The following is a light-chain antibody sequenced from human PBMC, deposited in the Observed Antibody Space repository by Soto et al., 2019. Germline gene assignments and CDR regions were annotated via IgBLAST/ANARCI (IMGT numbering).Light chain of an antibody. CDR2: GAT. J-gene: IGKJ2*01. V-gene: IGKV3-20*01. CDR1: QSVPSDL. Sequence: EIVLTQSPGTLSLSPGETATLSCRASQSVPSDLVAWYRNKPGPAPRLLIYGATSRATVVADRVSGSGSATDFTITISRLYAEDFAVYYCQQYGCFPYTFGQGTKLEIK. CDR3: QQYGCFPYT.